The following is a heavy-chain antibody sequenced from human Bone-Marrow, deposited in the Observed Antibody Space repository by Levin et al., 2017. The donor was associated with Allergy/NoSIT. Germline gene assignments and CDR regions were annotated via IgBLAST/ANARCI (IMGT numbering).Heavy chain of an antibody. CDR1: GLIFSNYA. CDR3: AGYDTSGYHSPFDY. D-gene: IGHD3-22*01. CDR2: ISGSGSDT. J-gene: IGHJ4*02. Sequence: GGSLRLSCAASGLIFSNYAMNWVRQAPGKGLEWVSQISGSGSDTHYADSVRGRFTFSRDNSNNTVYLQMNSLRADDTAVYYCAGYDTSGYHSPFDYWGQGTLVTVSS. V-gene: IGHV3-23*01.